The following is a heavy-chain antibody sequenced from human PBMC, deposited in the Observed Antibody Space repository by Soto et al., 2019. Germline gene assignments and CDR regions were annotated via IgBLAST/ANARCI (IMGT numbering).Heavy chain of an antibody. Sequence: QLQLQESGSGLVKPSQTLSLTCAVSGGSISSGGYSWSWIRQPPGKVLECIGYIYHSGSTSYSPSLGRRVTLPVDRSKNQLSLQPSSVLAANPAVYFCATVPWPWGQGTLVTVSS. CDR1: GGSISSGGYS. CDR2: IYHSGST. CDR3: ATVPWP. V-gene: IGHV4-30-2*01. J-gene: IGHJ5*02.